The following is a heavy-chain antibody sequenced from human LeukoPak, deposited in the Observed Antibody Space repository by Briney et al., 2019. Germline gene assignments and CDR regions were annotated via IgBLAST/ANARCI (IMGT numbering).Heavy chain of an antibody. CDR2: TYYRSTWYN. Sequence: QTLSLTCAISGDSVSSNSVTWNWIRQSPSRGLEWLGRTYYRSTWYNDYAVSVRGRITVNPDTSKNQFSLHLNSVTPEDTAVYYCARRLTRYDCFDSWGQGILVTVSS. CDR1: GDSVSSNSVT. J-gene: IGHJ5*01. CDR3: ARRLTRYDCFDS. D-gene: IGHD1-1*01. V-gene: IGHV6-1*01.